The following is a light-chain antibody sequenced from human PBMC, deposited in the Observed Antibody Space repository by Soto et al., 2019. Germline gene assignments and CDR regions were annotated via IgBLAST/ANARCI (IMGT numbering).Light chain of an antibody. Sequence: QSALTQPASVSGSPGQSITISCTGTSSDVGGYNYVSWYQQHPGKAPKLMIFEVSNRPSGVSNRFSGSKSGNTASLTISGLTAEEEADYYCSSKQSTSTLALGPGTKLTVL. CDR2: EVS. J-gene: IGLJ1*01. V-gene: IGLV2-14*01. CDR3: SSKQSTSTLA. CDR1: SSDVGGYNY.